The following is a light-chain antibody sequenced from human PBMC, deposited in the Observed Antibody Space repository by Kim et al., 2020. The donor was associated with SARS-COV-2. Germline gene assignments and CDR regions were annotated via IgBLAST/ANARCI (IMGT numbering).Light chain of an antibody. Sequence: PGPSLTFSCTATTSDVGAYHYVSWLRQHPGKAPKLFIYDFTKRPSGLSNRFSGSKSGNTASLTISGLQAEDEADYYCSSYTSTSAVFGTGTKVTVL. J-gene: IGLJ1*01. CDR1: TSDVGAYHY. CDR2: DFT. CDR3: SSYTSTSAV. V-gene: IGLV2-14*03.